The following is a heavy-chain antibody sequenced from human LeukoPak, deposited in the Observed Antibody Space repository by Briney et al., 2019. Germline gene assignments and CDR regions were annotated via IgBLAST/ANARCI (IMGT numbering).Heavy chain of an antibody. CDR2: IYTSGST. J-gene: IGHJ3*02. Sequence: SETLSLTCAVSGGSISSGGYSWSWIRQPAGKGLEWIGRIYTSGSTNYNPSLKSRVTMSVDTSKNQFSLKLSSVTAADTAVYYCARGEPQNFWGYSSSWYGAFDIWGQGTMVTVSS. CDR3: ARGEPQNFWGYSSSWYGAFDI. D-gene: IGHD6-13*01. CDR1: GGSISSGGYS. V-gene: IGHV4-61*02.